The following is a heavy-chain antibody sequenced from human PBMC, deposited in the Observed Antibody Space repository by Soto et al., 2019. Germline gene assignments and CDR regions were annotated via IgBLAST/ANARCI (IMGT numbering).Heavy chain of an antibody. CDR3: ARERSRYDRSGYYRPDY. D-gene: IGHD3-22*01. CDR1: GDTFSTYA. J-gene: IGHJ4*02. Sequence: QVQLVQSGAEGKKPGSSVKVSCKASGDTFSTYAISWVRQAPGQGLEWLVGIIPILGTPSYAQRFQGRVTITADKSTSKAYMELSSLRSEDTAVYYCARERSRYDRSGYYRPDYWGQGTLVTVST. CDR2: IIPILGTP. V-gene: IGHV1-69*06.